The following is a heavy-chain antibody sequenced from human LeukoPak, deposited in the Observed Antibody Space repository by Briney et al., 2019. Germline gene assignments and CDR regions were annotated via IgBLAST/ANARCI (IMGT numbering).Heavy chain of an antibody. J-gene: IGHJ4*02. CDR2: IRFDGYKQ. V-gene: IGHV3-30*02. CDR1: GFVFSNYA. Sequence: GGSLRLSCAASGFVFSNYAIHWVRQVPGKGLEWVAFIRFDGYKQYYADSVKGRFTISRDNSKNTLYLQMNSLRAEDTAVYYCAGETAPLGYWGQGTLVTVSS. CDR3: AGETAPLGY. D-gene: IGHD2-21*02.